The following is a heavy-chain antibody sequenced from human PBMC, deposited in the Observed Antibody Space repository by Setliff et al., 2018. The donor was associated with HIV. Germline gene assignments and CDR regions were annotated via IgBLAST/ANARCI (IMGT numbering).Heavy chain of an antibody. CDR1: GVSISSASYY. J-gene: IGHJ6*03. V-gene: IGHV4-61*02. Sequence: PSETLSLTCTVSGVSISSASYYWSWIRQPAGKGLEWIGRIYTSGSTNYNPSPKSRVTISVDTSKNQFSLTLNSVTAADTAVYYCARTLSTMVKTDGYYDYYYMDVWGKGTTVTVSS. CDR3: ARTLSTMVKTDGYYDYYYMDV. D-gene: IGHD3-10*01. CDR2: IYTSGST.